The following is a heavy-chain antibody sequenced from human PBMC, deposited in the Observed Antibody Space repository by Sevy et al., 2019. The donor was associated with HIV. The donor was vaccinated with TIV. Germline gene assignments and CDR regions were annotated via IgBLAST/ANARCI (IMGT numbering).Heavy chain of an antibody. V-gene: IGHV3-7*01. D-gene: IGHD3-22*01. CDR3: ARDRYYYDSSGYYGMLGYYYYGMDV. CDR1: GFTFSSYW. CDR2: IKQDGSEK. J-gene: IGHJ6*02. Sequence: GESLKISCAASGFTFSSYWMSWVRQAPGKGLEWVANIKQDGSEKYYVDSVKGRFTISRDNAKNSLYLQMNSLRAEDTAVYYCARDRYYYDSSGYYGMLGYYYYGMDVWGQGTTVTVSS.